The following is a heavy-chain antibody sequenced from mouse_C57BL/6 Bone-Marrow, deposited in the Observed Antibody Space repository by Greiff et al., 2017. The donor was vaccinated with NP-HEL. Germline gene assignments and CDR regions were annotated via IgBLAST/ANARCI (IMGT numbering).Heavy chain of an antibody. J-gene: IGHJ3*01. CDR1: GYTFTSYW. CDR3: ARRDDYDRFAY. Sequence: QVQLKQPGAELVKPGASVKMSCKASGYTFTSYWITWVKQRPGQGLEWIGDIYPGSGSTNYNEKFKSKATLTVDTSSSTAYMQLSSLTSEDAAVYYCARRDDYDRFAYWGQGTLVTVSA. CDR2: IYPGSGST. D-gene: IGHD2-4*01. V-gene: IGHV1-55*01.